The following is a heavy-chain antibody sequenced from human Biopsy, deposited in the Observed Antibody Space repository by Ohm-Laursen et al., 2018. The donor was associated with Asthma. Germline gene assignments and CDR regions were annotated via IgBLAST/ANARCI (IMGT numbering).Heavy chain of an antibody. J-gene: IGHJ4*02. CDR3: VRHQYSSSWSTFDY. V-gene: IGHV4-39*01. Sequence: GTLSLTCTVSGGSITSSSYYWGWIRQPPGKGMEWIGSMYHSGSPYSHPSLKSRATISVDTSKNQLSLKKSSVTAADTAVYFCVRHQYSSSWSTFDYWGQGALVTVSS. CDR1: GGSITSSSYY. CDR2: MYHSGSP. D-gene: IGHD3-22*01.